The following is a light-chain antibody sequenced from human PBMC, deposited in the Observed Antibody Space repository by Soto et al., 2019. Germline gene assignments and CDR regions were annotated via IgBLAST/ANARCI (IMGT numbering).Light chain of an antibody. J-gene: IGLJ1*01. V-gene: IGLV1-51*01. CDR2: DDN. CDR3: GSWDSSLSAYV. CDR1: SSNIGGNS. Sequence: QSVLTQPPSVSAAPGQKVTVSCSGSSSNIGGNSVSWYQQLPGTAPKLLIYDDNKRPSGIPDRFSGSKSGTSATLGITGFQTGDEADYYCGSWDSSLSAYVFGTGTKSPS.